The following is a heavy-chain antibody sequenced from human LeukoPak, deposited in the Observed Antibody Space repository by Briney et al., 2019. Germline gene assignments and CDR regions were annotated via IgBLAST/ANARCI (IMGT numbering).Heavy chain of an antibody. CDR1: GFNFNNYW. D-gene: IGHD5-18*01. J-gene: IGHJ4*02. CDR2: INPDGNKK. Sequence: GGSLSLSCAASGFNFNNYWMSWLRQAPGKGLEWVASINPDGNKKYSADSVKGRFTISRDNAENSLYLQMNSLRVEDTAFYYCARDLAYSRLDYWGQGMLVTVSS. CDR3: ARDLAYSRLDY. V-gene: IGHV3-7*01.